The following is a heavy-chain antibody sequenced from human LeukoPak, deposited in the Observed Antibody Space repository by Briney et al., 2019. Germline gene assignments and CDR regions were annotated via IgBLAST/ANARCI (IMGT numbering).Heavy chain of an antibody. CDR2: IYYSGST. CDR3: ARDGRYYSNYDYYYGMDV. V-gene: IGHV4-61*01. Sequence: SSETLSLTCTVSGGSISSSNYYWSWIRQPPGKGLEWIGYIYYSGSTNYNPSLKSRVTISVDTSKNQFSLKLSTETAADTAVYYCARDGRYYSNYDYYYGMDVWGQGTTVTVSS. CDR1: GGSISSSNYY. J-gene: IGHJ6*02. D-gene: IGHD4-11*01.